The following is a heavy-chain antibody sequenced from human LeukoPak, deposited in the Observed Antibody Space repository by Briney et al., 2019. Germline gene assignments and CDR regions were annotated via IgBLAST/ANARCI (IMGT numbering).Heavy chain of an antibody. CDR3: ARSVPAANFDY. V-gene: IGHV4-61*02. Sequence: SQTLSLTCTVSGGSISSGSYYWSWIRQPAGKGLEWIGRIYTSGSTNYNPSLKSRVTISVDTSKNQFSLKLSSVTAADTAVYYCARSVPAANFDYWGQGTLVTVSS. D-gene: IGHD2-2*01. J-gene: IGHJ4*02. CDR2: IYTSGST. CDR1: GGSISSGSYY.